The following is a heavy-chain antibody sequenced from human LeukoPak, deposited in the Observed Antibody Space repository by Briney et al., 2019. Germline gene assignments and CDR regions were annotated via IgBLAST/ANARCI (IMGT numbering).Heavy chain of an antibody. J-gene: IGHJ4*02. Sequence: ASVKVSCKTSGYTFTTDGISWVRQAPGQGLEWMGWISAYNGNTNYAQKLQGRVTMTTDTSTSTAYMELRSLRSDDTAVYYCARLLVGASLTLVYWGQGTLVTVSS. V-gene: IGHV1-18*01. CDR1: GYTFTTDG. CDR2: ISAYNGNT. CDR3: ARLLVGASLTLVY. D-gene: IGHD1-26*01.